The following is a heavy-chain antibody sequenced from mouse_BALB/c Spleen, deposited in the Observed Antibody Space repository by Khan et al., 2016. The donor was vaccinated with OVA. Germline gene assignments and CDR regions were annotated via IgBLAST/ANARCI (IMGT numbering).Heavy chain of an antibody. Sequence: VQLQQSGAELVKPGASVKLSCTASGFNIKDTYMHWVKQRPEQGLEWIGRIDPANGNPKYDPKFQGKAPITADTSSTTAYLQLSSRSAEETAVDYCARINAWGQGTTLTVSS. V-gene: IGHV14-3*02. CDR2: IDPANGNP. J-gene: IGHJ2*01. CDR3: ARINA. CDR1: GFNIKDTY.